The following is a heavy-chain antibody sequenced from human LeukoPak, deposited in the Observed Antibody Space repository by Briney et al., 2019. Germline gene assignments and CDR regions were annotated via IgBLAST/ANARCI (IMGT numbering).Heavy chain of an antibody. J-gene: IGHJ4*02. CDR3: ATRGTTPTKYFHQ. Sequence: PGRSLRLSCAASGFTFTSYVMHWVRQAPGKGLQWVALISYDGSNKYYADSVKGRFTISRDNSKNTLYLQMNSLRAEDTAVYYCATRGTTPTKYFHQWGQGTLVTVSS. V-gene: IGHV3-30*03. CDR2: ISYDGSNK. D-gene: IGHD1-1*01. CDR1: GFTFTSYV.